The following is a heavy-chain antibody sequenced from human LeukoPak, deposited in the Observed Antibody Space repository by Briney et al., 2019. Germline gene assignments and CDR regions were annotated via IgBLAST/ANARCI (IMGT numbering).Heavy chain of an antibody. J-gene: IGHJ4*02. V-gene: IGHV1-46*01. CDR1: GYRFSNYY. D-gene: IGHD2-15*01. Sequence: ASVKVSCRTSGYRFSNYYIHWVRQAPGQGLEWMGIIDPSGGSTTYSEKFQGRVTMTRDTSRSTVHMDLSSLRSEDTAVYYCATFTGPGGSQFDYWGQGTLVTVSS. CDR3: ATFTGPGGSQFDY. CDR2: IDPSGGST.